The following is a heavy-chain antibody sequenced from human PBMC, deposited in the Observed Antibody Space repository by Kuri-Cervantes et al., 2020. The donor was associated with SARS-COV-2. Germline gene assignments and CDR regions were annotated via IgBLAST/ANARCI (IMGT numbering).Heavy chain of an antibody. CDR1: GFTFSSYA. CDR3: VRDLSTSVFGAPNLDQ. J-gene: IGHJ4*02. V-gene: IGHV3-30*04. CDR2: ISYDGSNK. Sequence: LSLTCAASGFTFSSYAMHWVRQAPGKGLEWVAVISYDGSNKYYADSVKGRFTISRDNSNNMLYLQMNSLRAEDTAVYYCVRDLSTSVFGAPNLDQWGQGTLVTVSS. D-gene: IGHD3-16*01.